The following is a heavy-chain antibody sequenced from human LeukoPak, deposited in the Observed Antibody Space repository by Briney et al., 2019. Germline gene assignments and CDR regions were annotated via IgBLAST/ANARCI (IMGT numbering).Heavy chain of an antibody. V-gene: IGHV4-4*07. Sequence: SETLSLTCTVSGGSISSYYWSWIRQPAGEGLEWIGRLHTSGSTHYNPSLKSRVTMSVDTSKNQFSLKLSSVTAADTAVYYCARGTTRPHYYYYMDVWGKGTTVTVSS. CDR1: GGSISSYY. D-gene: IGHD1-1*01. CDR3: ARGTTRPHYYYYMDV. J-gene: IGHJ6*03. CDR2: LHTSGST.